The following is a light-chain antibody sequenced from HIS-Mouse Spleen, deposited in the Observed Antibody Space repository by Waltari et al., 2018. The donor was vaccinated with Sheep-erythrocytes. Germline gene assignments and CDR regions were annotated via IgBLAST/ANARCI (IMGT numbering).Light chain of an antibody. CDR3: QQANSFPIT. J-gene: IGKJ5*01. CDR2: AAS. Sequence: DIQMTQSPSSVSASVGDSVTITCRASQGISRWLAWYQQKPGKDPKLLLYAASRLQSGVPSRFSGSGSGTDFTLTISSLQPEDFATYYCQQANSFPITFGQGTRLEIK. V-gene: IGKV1-12*01. CDR1: QGISRW.